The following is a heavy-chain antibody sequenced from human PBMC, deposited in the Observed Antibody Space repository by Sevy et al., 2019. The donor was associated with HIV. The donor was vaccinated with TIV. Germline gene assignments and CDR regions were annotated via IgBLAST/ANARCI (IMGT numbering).Heavy chain of an antibody. D-gene: IGHD4-4*01. CDR3: ATEYSYDY. J-gene: IGHJ4*02. V-gene: IGHV1-2*02. Sequence: ASVKVSCKASGHTSSDYYIQWVRQAPGQGLEWMGWINSKSGATSYPQKFQGRVTMTSDTSISTAYMELSRLRSDDTAVYYCATEYSYDYWGQGTLSPSPQ. CDR2: INSKSGAT. CDR1: GHTSSDYY.